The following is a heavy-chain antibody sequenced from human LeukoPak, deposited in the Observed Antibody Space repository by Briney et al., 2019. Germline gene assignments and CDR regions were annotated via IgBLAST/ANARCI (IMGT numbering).Heavy chain of an antibody. CDR2: IYTSGST. CDR1: GGSISSYY. Sequence: SETLSLTCTVSGGSISSYYWSWIRQPAGKGLEWIGRIYTSGSTNYNPSLKSRVTMSVGTSKNQFSLKLSSVTAADTAVYYCARETDYYGSGSYYKGYNWFDPWGQGTLVTVSS. J-gene: IGHJ5*02. D-gene: IGHD3-10*01. CDR3: ARETDYYGSGSYYKGYNWFDP. V-gene: IGHV4-4*07.